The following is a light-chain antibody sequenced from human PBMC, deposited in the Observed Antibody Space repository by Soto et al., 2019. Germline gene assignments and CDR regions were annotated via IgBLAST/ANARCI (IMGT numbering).Light chain of an antibody. CDR3: HQYGSSPYT. CDR2: GVS. CDR1: QSVSNSY. V-gene: IGKV3-20*01. J-gene: IGKJ2*01. Sequence: EIVLTQSPGTLSLSPGERATLSCRASQSVSNSYLAWYQQKPGQAPRLLIYGVSSRATGIPDRFSGSGSGTDXXXXIXXXXXXXXXXYXCHQYGSSPYTFGQGTKLEI.